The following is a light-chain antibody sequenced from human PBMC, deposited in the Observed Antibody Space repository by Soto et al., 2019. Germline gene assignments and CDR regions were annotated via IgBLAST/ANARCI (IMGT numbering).Light chain of an antibody. CDR3: HQYASSPWT. CDR2: GAL. J-gene: IGKJ1*01. V-gene: IGKV3-20*01. Sequence: EIVMTQSPVTLSLSPGARATXSCRASQSVTNSYLAWYQQKPGQTPRLLIFGALSRATGIPDRFSGSGSGTDFTLTISRLEPEDFAVCYCHQYASSPWTFGHGTKVYIK. CDR1: QSVTNSY.